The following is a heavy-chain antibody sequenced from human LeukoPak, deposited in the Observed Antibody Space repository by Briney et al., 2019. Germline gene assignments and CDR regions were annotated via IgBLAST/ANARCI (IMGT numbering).Heavy chain of an antibody. CDR2: IKSKTDGGTT. Sequence: GGSLRLSCAASGFTVSSNYMSWVRQAPGKGLEWVGRIKSKTDGGTTDYAAPVKGRFTISRDDSKNTLYLQMNSLKTEDTAVYYCTISMAGYDSSGYYIPFGAFDIWGQGTMVTVSS. D-gene: IGHD3-22*01. CDR3: TISMAGYDSSGYYIPFGAFDI. CDR1: GFTVSSNY. V-gene: IGHV3-15*01. J-gene: IGHJ3*02.